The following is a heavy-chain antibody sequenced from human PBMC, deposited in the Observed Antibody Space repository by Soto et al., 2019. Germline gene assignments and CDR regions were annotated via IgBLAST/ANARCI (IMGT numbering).Heavy chain of an antibody. CDR1: GGSISSGGYY. CDR3: ARENCSGGSCYTTSLYYFDY. Sequence: SETLSLTCTVSGGSISSGGYYWSWIRQHPGKGLEWIGYIYYSGSTYYNPSLKSRVTISVDTSKNQFSLKLSSVTAADTAVYYCARENCSGGSCYTTSLYYFDYWGQGTLVTVSS. V-gene: IGHV4-31*03. J-gene: IGHJ4*02. D-gene: IGHD2-15*01. CDR2: IYYSGST.